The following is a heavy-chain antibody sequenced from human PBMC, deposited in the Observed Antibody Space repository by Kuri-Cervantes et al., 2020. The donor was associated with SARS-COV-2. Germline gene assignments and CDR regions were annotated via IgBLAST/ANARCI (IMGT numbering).Heavy chain of an antibody. V-gene: IGHV4-34*01. CDR1: GDSFSGYY. D-gene: IGHD6-19*01. Sequence: SQTLSLPCSVYGDSFSGYYWSWIRQPPGKGLELSGEINHSGSTNYNPSLKSRVTISVDTSKNQFSLKLSSVPAADTAVYYCARGVGAAVAGTLITNYYYYGMDVLGQGTTVTVSS. CDR3: ARGVGAAVAGTLITNYYYYGMDV. CDR2: INHSGST. J-gene: IGHJ6*02.